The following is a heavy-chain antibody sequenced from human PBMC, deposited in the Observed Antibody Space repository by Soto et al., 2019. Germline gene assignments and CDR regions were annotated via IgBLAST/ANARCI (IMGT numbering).Heavy chain of an antibody. CDR3: ARDPPDFHSAFDY. Sequence: PSQTLSLTCAISGDSVSSNSAAWNRIRQSPSRGLEWLGRTYYRSKWYNDYAESVKSRITINPDTSKNQFSLHLNSVTPEDTAVYYCARDPPDFHSAFDYWGQGTLVTVSS. CDR2: TYYRSKWYN. V-gene: IGHV6-1*01. J-gene: IGHJ4*02. CDR1: GDSVSSNSAA. D-gene: IGHD4-4*01.